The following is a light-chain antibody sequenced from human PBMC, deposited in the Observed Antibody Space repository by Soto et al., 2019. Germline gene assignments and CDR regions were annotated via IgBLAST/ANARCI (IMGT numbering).Light chain of an antibody. CDR2: GAS. J-gene: IGKJ1*01. V-gene: IGKV3-15*01. CDR3: HQYNNWPPWT. CDR1: QSVSSN. Sequence: SVSPGERATLSCRASQSVSSNLAWYQQKPGQAPRLLIYGASTRATGIPARFSGSGSGTEFTLTISSLQSEDFAVYYCHQYNNWPPWTFGQGTKVEIK.